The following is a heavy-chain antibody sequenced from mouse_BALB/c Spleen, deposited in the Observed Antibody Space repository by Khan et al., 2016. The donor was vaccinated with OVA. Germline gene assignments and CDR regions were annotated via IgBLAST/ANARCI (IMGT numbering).Heavy chain of an antibody. CDR3: ARDYWFAY. CDR2: ISSGSSP. V-gene: IGHV5-6-5*01. CDR1: GFTFSNYA. J-gene: IGHJ3*01. Sequence: EVVLVESGGGLVKPGGSLKLSCAASGFTFSNYAMSWVRQTPEKRLEWVASISSGSSPYYPDSVKGRFPISRDNARNIPYLQMSSLRSEDTAMYYCARDYWFAYWGQGTLVTVSA.